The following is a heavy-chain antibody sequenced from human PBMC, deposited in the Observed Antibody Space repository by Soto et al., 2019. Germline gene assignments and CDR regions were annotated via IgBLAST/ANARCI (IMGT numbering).Heavy chain of an antibody. CDR2: IYHSGST. Sequence: QLQLQESGSGLVKPSQTLSLTCAVSGGSISSGGYSWSWIRQPPGKGLEWIGYIYHSGSTYYNPSLKRRVTRSVDRSKHQFSLKLSSVTAADTAVYYCARALTRFLEWFPHVDYGMDVWGQGTTVTVSS. D-gene: IGHD3-3*01. V-gene: IGHV4-30-2*01. J-gene: IGHJ6*02. CDR1: GGSISSGGYS. CDR3: ARALTRFLEWFPHVDYGMDV.